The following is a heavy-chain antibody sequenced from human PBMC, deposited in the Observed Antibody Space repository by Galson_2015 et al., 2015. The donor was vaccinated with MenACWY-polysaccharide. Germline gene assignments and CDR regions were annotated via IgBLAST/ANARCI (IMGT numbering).Heavy chain of an antibody. CDR3: AISSGFSSGWKYFDA. J-gene: IGHJ4*02. CDR1: GFIFSSNA. D-gene: IGHD6-19*01. CDR2: ISGSGDST. Sequence: SLRLSCAASGFIFSSNAMSWVRQAPGKGLEWVSAISGSGDSTRYADFVEGRFTISRDASKNTLYLQMSNLRAEDTALYYCAISSGFSSGWKYFDAWGQASLVTASS. V-gene: IGHV3-23*01.